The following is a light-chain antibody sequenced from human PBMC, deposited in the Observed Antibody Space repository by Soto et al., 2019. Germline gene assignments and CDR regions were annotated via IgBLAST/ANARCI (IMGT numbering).Light chain of an antibody. J-gene: IGKJ1*01. V-gene: IGKV1-5*01. CDR3: QQYQTYSRT. Sequence: DIQMTQSPSTVSASVGDRITITCRASQSINTWLAWYRQRQGEAPQLLIYDGSTLAMWVPSRFSGSGSGTDFTLSISRLQPDDFATVYCQQYQTYSRTFGQGTKVEVK. CDR2: DGS. CDR1: QSINTW.